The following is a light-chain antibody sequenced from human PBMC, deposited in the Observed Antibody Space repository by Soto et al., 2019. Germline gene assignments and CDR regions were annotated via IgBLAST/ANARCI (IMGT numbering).Light chain of an antibody. CDR2: DAS. CDR1: QNINNY. J-gene: IGKJ4*01. V-gene: IGKV3-11*01. CDR3: QLRSFLPEIS. Sequence: EIVLTQSPATLSWSPGQEATLSCRASQNINNYLAWYRQQPCQAPRLLIFDASTRATDIPLRFSVSGSGTAFTITVSSLEPEDFGIYCCQLRSFLPEISFDGGTRVEI.